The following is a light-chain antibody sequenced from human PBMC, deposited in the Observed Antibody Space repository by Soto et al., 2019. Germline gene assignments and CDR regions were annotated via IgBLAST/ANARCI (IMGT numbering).Light chain of an antibody. V-gene: IGKV1-39*01. CDR1: QSIRSY. CDR2: DAS. Sequence: DIQMTQSPSSLSASVGDRVTITCRASQSIRSYLNWYQQKPGKAPNLLIFDASNLQSGVPSRFSGSGSGTDFTLTISSLQPEDFATYYCQKTYSTPYTFGQGTK. CDR3: QKTYSTPYT. J-gene: IGKJ2*01.